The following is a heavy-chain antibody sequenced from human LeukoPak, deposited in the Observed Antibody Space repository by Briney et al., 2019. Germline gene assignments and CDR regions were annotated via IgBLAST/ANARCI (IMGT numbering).Heavy chain of an antibody. Sequence: KPSETLSLTCTVSGGSISSYYWSWIRQPPGKGLEWIGYIYYRGSTNYNPSLKSRVTISVDTSKNQFSLKLSSVTAADTAVYYCARDRGHYDILTGYYPAGAFDIWGQGTMVTVSS. CDR3: ARDRGHYDILTGYYPAGAFDI. V-gene: IGHV4-59*01. CDR1: GGSISSYY. D-gene: IGHD3-9*01. CDR2: IYYRGST. J-gene: IGHJ3*02.